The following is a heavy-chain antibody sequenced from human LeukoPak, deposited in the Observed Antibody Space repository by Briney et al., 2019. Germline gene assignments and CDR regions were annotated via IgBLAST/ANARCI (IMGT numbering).Heavy chain of an antibody. D-gene: IGHD3-10*01. Sequence: GGSLRLSCSASGFIFSSYAMYWVRQAPGKGLEYVSAISNNGGTTYYADSVKGRFTISRDNSKNTLYLQMSSLRPEDTAVYYCVCSSGSMDVWGQGTTVTVSS. J-gene: IGHJ6*02. CDR2: ISNNGGTT. CDR3: VCSSGSMDV. CDR1: GFIFSSYA. V-gene: IGHV3-64D*06.